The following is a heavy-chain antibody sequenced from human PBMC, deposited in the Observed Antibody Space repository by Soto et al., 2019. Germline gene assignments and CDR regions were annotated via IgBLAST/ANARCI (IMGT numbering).Heavy chain of an antibody. CDR2: IYYSGST. CDR3: ARHNYGSGSTYFNY. CDR1: GGSIISYY. J-gene: IGHJ4*02. Sequence: SETLSLTCTVSGGSIISYYWSWIRQPPGKGLEWIGYIYYSGSTNYNPSLTSRVTISVDTSKNQFSLKLNSMTAADTAVYYCARHNYGSGSTYFNYWGQGTLVTVSS. D-gene: IGHD3-10*01. V-gene: IGHV4-59*08.